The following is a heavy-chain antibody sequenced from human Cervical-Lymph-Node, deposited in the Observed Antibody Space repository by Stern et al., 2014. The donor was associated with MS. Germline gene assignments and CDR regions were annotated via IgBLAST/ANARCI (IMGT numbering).Heavy chain of an antibody. Sequence: EVHLVESGGGLVQPGGSLRLSCAASGFTFSTYDMSWVRRAPGKGPQFVSAISTTGGTTSYADSVKGRFTISRDNSKNTLYLQMNSLRAEDTAVYYCAKKSGSGWYYVSWGQGSLVTVSS. CDR2: ISTTGGTT. J-gene: IGHJ5*02. V-gene: IGHV3-23*04. CDR3: AKKSGSGWYYVS. CDR1: GFTFSTYD. D-gene: IGHD6-19*01.